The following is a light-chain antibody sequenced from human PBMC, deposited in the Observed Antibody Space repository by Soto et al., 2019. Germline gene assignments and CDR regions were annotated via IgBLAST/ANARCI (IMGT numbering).Light chain of an antibody. CDR1: QVISTW. Sequence: IPNSQSPPSLTASVRDRFTIPCRASQVISTWLAWYQQKPGQAPKLLIYAASVLESGVPSRFSGSGSGTDFTLTISSVQPEDFATYRCQQANSFPITFGQGTRWRL. J-gene: IGKJ5*01. CDR3: QQANSFPIT. CDR2: AAS. V-gene: IGKV1-12*01.